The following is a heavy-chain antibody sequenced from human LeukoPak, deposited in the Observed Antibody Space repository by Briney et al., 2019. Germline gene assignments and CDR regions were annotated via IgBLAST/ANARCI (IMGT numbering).Heavy chain of an antibody. J-gene: IGHJ2*01. CDR3: AGRDTTGYIPREWDYWYIDL. D-gene: IGHD1-1*01. V-gene: IGHV3-21*01. CDR2: ISRSSTYI. Sequence: SGGSLRLSCAASGFTFSSYSMNWVRQAPGRGLEWVSSISRSSTYIYYADSVKGRFTISRDNAKNSLYLQMNSLRAEDTAVYYCAGRDTTGYIPREWDYWYIDLWGRGTLVSVSS. CDR1: GFTFSSYS.